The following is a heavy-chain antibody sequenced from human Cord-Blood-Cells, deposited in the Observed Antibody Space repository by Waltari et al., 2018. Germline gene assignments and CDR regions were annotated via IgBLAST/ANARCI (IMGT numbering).Heavy chain of an antibody. CDR3: AKHWGGGYYEYYFDY. CDR1: GYTFTGYY. D-gene: IGHD3-22*01. V-gene: IGHV1-2*02. CDR2: INPNSGGT. J-gene: IGHJ4*02. Sequence: QVQLVQSGAEVKKPGASVKVSCKASGYTFTGYYMHWVRQGPGQGLEWMGWINPNSGGTNYAQKFQGRVTMTRDTSISTAYMELSRLRSDDTAVYYCAKHWGGGYYEYYFDYWGQGTLVTVSS.